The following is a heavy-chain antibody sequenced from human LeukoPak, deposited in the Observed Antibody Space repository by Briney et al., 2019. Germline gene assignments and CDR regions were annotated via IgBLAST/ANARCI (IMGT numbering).Heavy chain of an antibody. D-gene: IGHD1-1*01. Sequence: ASVKVSCKVSGYTLTELSMHWVGQAPGKGLEWMGGFDPEDGETIYAQKFQGRVTMTEDTSTDTAYMELSSLRSEDTAVYYCATRPGTTVDYWYFDLWGRGTLVTVSS. V-gene: IGHV1-24*01. CDR2: FDPEDGET. CDR3: ATRPGTTVDYWYFDL. J-gene: IGHJ2*01. CDR1: GYTLTELS.